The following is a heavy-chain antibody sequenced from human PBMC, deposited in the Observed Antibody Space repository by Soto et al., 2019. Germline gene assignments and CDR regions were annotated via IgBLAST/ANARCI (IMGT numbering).Heavy chain of an antibody. V-gene: IGHV4-39*01. Sequence: QLQLQESGPGLVKPSETLSLTCTVSGGSISSSSYYWGWIRQPPGKGLEWIGSIYYSGSTYYNPSLKSRVTRSVDTSKNQFSLKLSSVTAADTAVYYCARQRVYSSSFSDYWGQGTLVTVST. CDR3: ARQRVYSSSFSDY. CDR2: IYYSGST. J-gene: IGHJ4*02. D-gene: IGHD6-6*01. CDR1: GGSISSSSYY.